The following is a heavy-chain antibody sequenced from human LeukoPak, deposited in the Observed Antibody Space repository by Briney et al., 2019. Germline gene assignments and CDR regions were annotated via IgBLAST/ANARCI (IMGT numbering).Heavy chain of an antibody. CDR1: GYSISSGYY. Sequence: PSETLSLTCTVSGYSISSGYYWGWIRQPPGKGLEWIGSIYHSGSTYYNPSLKSRVTISVDTSKNQFSLKLSSVTAADTAVYYCARDQLVQLGRGGVDYWGQGTLVTVSS. CDR2: IYHSGST. CDR3: ARDQLVQLGRGGVDY. J-gene: IGHJ4*02. V-gene: IGHV4-38-2*02. D-gene: IGHD1-1*01.